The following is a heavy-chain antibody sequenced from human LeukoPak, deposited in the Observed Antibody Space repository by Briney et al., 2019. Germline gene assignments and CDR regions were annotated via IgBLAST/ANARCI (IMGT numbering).Heavy chain of an antibody. Sequence: LETLSLTCTVSSGSLSGHYWSWIRQPPEKRLEWIGYVSYTGTTKCNPSLQSRVTISIDTSMSQFSLKLTSVLSADTAVYSCARLLDNDIGGDPDTFDVWGQGTTVIVSS. V-gene: IGHV4-59*11. D-gene: IGHD2-21*01. CDR2: VSYTGTT. CDR1: SGSLSGHY. J-gene: IGHJ3*01. CDR3: ARLLDNDIGGDPDTFDV.